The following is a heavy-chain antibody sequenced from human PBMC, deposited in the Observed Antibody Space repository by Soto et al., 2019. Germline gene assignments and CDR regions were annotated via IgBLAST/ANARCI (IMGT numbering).Heavy chain of an antibody. CDR2: NYWDDYK. J-gene: IGHJ4*02. Sequence: QITLKESGPTLVKPTQTLTLTCTFSGFPLSTSGVGVGWIRQPPGKALDWLARNYWDDYKRYTPSLRSRLTITKDTSKNQVVITMHNMSLVDTATYYCAHSPYLFSCSGGQNFDYWGQGTLVTVSS. V-gene: IGHV2-5*02. D-gene: IGHD3-10*02. CDR1: GFPLSTSGVG. CDR3: AHSPYLFSCSGGQNFDY.